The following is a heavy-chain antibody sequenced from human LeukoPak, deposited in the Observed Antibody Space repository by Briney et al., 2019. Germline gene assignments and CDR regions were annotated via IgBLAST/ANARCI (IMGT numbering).Heavy chain of an antibody. CDR1: GFTFSSYG. V-gene: IGHV3-30*18. Sequence: QPGRSLRLSCAASGFTFSSYGMHWVRQAPGKGLEWVAVISYDGNDKYYADSVKGRFTISRDNSKNTLYLQMNSLRAEDTAVYYCAKEVDGDRGGFDYWGQGTLVTVSS. D-gene: IGHD4-17*01. CDR3: AKEVDGDRGGFDY. CDR2: ISYDGNDK. J-gene: IGHJ4*02.